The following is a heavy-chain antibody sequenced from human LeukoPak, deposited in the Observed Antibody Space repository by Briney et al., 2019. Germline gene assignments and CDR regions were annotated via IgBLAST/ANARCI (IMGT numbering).Heavy chain of an antibody. CDR2: IVVGSGDT. V-gene: IGHV1-58*01. Sequence: ASVKVCCKASGFTFSTSAVQWVRQARGQRLEWIGWIVVGSGDTDYAQKFQERVTITRDMSTSTAYMELSSLRSEDTAVYYCASNPKDYDFWSGLMDVWGKGTTVTVSS. CDR1: GFTFSTSA. D-gene: IGHD3-3*01. CDR3: ASNPKDYDFWSGLMDV. J-gene: IGHJ6*03.